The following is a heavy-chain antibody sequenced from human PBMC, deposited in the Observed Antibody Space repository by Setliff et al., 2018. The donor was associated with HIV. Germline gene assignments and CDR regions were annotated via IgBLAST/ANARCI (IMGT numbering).Heavy chain of an antibody. CDR1: GFTFGDFG. J-gene: IGHJ4*02. CDR3: AKDRGSFITVGPSAPQYYFDY. Sequence: GGSLRLSCRTSGFTFGDFGMSWVRQPPGKGLEWVAFIRSRGYGGTTEYAASVKGRFTISRDDSKSVAYLQMSSLKTEDTAVYYCAKDRGSFITVGPSAPQYYFDYWGQGTQVTVSS. V-gene: IGHV3-49*04. CDR2: IRSRGYGGTT. D-gene: IGHD2-2*01.